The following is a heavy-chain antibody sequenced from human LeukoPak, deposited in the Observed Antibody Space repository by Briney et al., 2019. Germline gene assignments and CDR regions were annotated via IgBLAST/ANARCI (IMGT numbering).Heavy chain of an antibody. CDR3: ARDPGDYYYYYMDV. V-gene: IGHV3-48*03. Sequence: PGGSLRLSCPASGFTFSSYEMNWVRQAPGKGLEWISYISTSGGTTYYADSVKGRFTISRDNAKNSLYLQMNSLRAEDTAVFYCARDPGDYYYYYMDVWGKGTTVTVSS. D-gene: IGHD2-21*01. CDR2: ISTSGGTT. J-gene: IGHJ6*03. CDR1: GFTFSSYE.